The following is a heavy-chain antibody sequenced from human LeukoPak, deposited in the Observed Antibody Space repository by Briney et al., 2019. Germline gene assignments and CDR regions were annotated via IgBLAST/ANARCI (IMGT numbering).Heavy chain of an antibody. D-gene: IGHD2-2*01. Sequence: GGSLRLSCAASGFTFSSYAMSWVRQAPGKGLEWVSAISGSGGSTYYADSVKGRFTISRDNSKNTLYLQMNSLRAEDTAVYYCAKGLGYERPYYHYMDVWGKGTTVTVSS. J-gene: IGHJ6*03. CDR1: GFTFSSYA. V-gene: IGHV3-23*01. CDR2: ISGSGGST. CDR3: AKGLGYERPYYHYMDV.